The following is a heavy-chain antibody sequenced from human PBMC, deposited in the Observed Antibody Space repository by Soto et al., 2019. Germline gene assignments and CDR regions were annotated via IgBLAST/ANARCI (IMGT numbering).Heavy chain of an antibody. CDR3: ARETITGTTMWFDP. CDR1: GFTFISYE. Sequence: PGGSLRLSCAASGFTFISYEMNWGRQAPGKGLEWVSYISSSGSTIYYADSVKGRFTISRDNAKNSLYLQMNSLRAEDTAVYYCARETITGTTMWFDPWGQGTLVTVSS. CDR2: ISSSGSTI. J-gene: IGHJ5*02. D-gene: IGHD1-7*01. V-gene: IGHV3-48*03.